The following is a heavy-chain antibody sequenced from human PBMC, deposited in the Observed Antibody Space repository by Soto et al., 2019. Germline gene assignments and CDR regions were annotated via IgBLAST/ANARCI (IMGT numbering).Heavy chain of an antibody. CDR2: IKQDGSAT. V-gene: IGHV3-7*03. D-gene: IGHD4-17*01. CDR3: ARWTTALDY. Sequence: EVQLVESGGGLVQPGGSLRLSCAASGFSLSNYWMTWVRRAPGKRPEWVANIKQDGSATYYMDSVRGRFTISRDNANNSLFLQMTSLRAEDTALYYCARWTTALDYWGQGALVTVSS. CDR1: GFSLSNYW. J-gene: IGHJ4*02.